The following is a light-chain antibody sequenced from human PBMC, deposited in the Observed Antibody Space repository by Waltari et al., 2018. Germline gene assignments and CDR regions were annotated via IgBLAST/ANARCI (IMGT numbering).Light chain of an antibody. CDR2: DAT. CDR3: QHFDNLLFT. V-gene: IGKV1-33*01. J-gene: IGKJ2*01. Sequence: DIQVTQSPSSLSASVGDRVTITRHASQDNSHYLNWYQQRPGKAPKVLIYDATLLKNGVPSRFSGSGSGTDFTFAITSLQPEDAATYYCQHFDNLLFTFGQGTKLEI. CDR1: QDNSHY.